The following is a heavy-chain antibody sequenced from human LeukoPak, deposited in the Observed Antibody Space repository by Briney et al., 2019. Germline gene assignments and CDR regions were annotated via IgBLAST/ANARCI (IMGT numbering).Heavy chain of an antibody. CDR3: ARDRRGGAKRIYYHPGMDV. V-gene: IGHV1-18*01. CDR1: GYIFTSYG. J-gene: IGHJ6*02. CDR2: ISPYNVRT. D-gene: IGHD2/OR15-2a*01. Sequence: ASVRVSCKASGYIFTSYGINWVRQAPGQGLEWMGWISPYNVRTNSVQKFQGRVTMITDTSTRTAYMELRRLRSDDTAVYYCARDRRGGAKRIYYHPGMDVWGQGTTVTVS.